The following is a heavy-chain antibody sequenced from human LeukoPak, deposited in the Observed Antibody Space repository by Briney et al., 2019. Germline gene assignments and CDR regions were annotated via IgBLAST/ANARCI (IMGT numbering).Heavy chain of an antibody. J-gene: IGHJ5*02. CDR2: ISSSSYI. CDR3: ARDLRRYSVFAPVSFDP. D-gene: IGHD5/OR15-5a*01. CDR1: GFTFSGYS. Sequence: GGSLRLSCAASGFTFSGYSMNWVRRAPGKGLEWVSSISSSSYIYYADSVKGRFTISRDNAKNSLYLQMNSLRAEDTAVYYCARDLRRYSVFAPVSFDPWGQGTLVTVSS. V-gene: IGHV3-21*01.